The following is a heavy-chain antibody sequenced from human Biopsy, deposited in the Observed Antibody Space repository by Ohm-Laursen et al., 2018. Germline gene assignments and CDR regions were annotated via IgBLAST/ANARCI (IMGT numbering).Heavy chain of an antibody. CDR2: IFYDGSNT. J-gene: IGHJ6*02. CDR1: GFTFNNYG. CDR3: AKDRYNYTPIGGFSMDV. V-gene: IGHV3-30*18. D-gene: IGHD5-18*01. Sequence: SLRLSCAASGFTFNNYGMQWVRQAPGKGVEWVAFIFYDGSNTYYADSVKGRFTISRDNSRDTLYLQMSSLRAEDTAVYYCAKDRYNYTPIGGFSMDVWGQGTTVTVSS.